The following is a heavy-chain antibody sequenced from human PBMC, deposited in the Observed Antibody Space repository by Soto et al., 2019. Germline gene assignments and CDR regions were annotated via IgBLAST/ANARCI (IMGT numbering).Heavy chain of an antibody. CDR2: IIPILGIA. CDR1: GGTFSSYT. D-gene: IGHD3-22*01. J-gene: IGHJ4*02. CDR3: ARISNYYDSSGYYRIDY. Sequence: ASVKVSCKASGGTFSSYTISWVRQAPGQGLEWMGRIIPILGIANYAQKFQGRVTITADESTSTAYMELSSLRSEDTAVYYCARISNYYDSSGYYRIDYWGQGTLVTVSS. V-gene: IGHV1-69*02.